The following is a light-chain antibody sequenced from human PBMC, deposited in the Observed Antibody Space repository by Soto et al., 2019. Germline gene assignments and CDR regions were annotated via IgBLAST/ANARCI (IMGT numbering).Light chain of an antibody. Sequence: QSVLTQPASVSESPGQSITISCTGTSSDVGTYNLVTWYQQHPGKAPKLIIYEGNKRPSGVSNRFSASKSGNTASLTISGLLAEDEADYYCCSYAPSRTLLFGGGTQLTVL. V-gene: IGLV2-23*01. CDR1: SSDVGTYNL. CDR2: EGN. CDR3: CSYAPSRTLL. J-gene: IGLJ2*01.